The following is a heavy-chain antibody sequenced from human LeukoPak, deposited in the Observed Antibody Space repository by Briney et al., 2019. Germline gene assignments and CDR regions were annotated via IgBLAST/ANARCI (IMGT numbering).Heavy chain of an antibody. CDR3: ARGHETYFDWLQNQYYFDY. D-gene: IGHD3-9*01. CDR2: INPNSGGT. J-gene: IGHJ4*02. CDR1: GYTFTGYY. Sequence: GASVKVSCKASGYTFTGYYMHWVRQAPGQGLEWMGWINPNSGGTNYAQKFQGWVTMTRDTSISTAYMELSRLRSDDTAVYYCARGHETYFDWLQNQYYFDYWGQGTLVTVSS. V-gene: IGHV1-2*04.